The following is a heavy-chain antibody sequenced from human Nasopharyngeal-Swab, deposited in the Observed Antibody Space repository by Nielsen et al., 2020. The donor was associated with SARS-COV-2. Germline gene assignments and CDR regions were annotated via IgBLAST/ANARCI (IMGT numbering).Heavy chain of an antibody. J-gene: IGHJ5*02. CDR2: IDWDDDK. V-gene: IGHV2-70*01. CDR3: ARIRRQQLANGVGWFDP. Sequence: SGPTLVKPTQTLTLTFTFSGFSLSTSGMCVSWIRQPPGKALEWLALIDWDDDKYYSTSLKTRLTISKDTSKNQVVLTMTNMDPVDTATYYGARIRRQQLANGVGWFDPWGQGTLVTVSS. D-gene: IGHD6-13*01. CDR1: GFSLSTSGMC.